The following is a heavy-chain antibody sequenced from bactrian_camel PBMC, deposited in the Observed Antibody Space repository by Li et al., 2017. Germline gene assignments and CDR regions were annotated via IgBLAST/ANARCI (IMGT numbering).Heavy chain of an antibody. CDR2: IRIQGSP. CDR3: VTRSVDSCGISEGCFAY. CDR1: GLSFDDAD. Sequence: DVQLVESGGGLVQPGGSLRLSCQISGLSFDDADMGWFRLRPGHNCELVSRIRIQGSPFYLDSVKGRFTISKDNAKNTVYLQMNSLKSEDTALYYCVTRSVDSCGISEGCFAYWGQGTQVTVS. V-gene: IGHV3S66*01. D-gene: IGHD2*01. J-gene: IGHJ4*01.